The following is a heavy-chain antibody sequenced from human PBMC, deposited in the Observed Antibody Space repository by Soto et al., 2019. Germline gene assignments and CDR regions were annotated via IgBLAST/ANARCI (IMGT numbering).Heavy chain of an antibody. V-gene: IGHV3-30*03. Sequence: QVQLVESGGGVVQPGRSLRLSCAASGFTFSSYGMHWVRQAPGKGLEWVAVISYDGSNKYYVDSVKGRFTISRDNSKNTLYLQMNSLRAEDTAVYYCATSGWHQDWGQGTLVTVSS. CDR1: GFTFSSYG. CDR3: ATSGWHQD. J-gene: IGHJ4*02. CDR2: ISYDGSNK. D-gene: IGHD6-19*01.